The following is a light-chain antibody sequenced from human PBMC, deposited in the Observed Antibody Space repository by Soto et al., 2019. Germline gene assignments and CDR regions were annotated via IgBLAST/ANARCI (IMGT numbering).Light chain of an antibody. Sequence: EIVLTQSPGTLSLSPGERATLSCRASQSVSSNSLAWYEQKPGQAPRLIIYGASRRAAGIPDSISGSGSGTDFTLTITRLEPEDFAVYYCQQYGSTPWTFGQGTLVDIK. J-gene: IGKJ1*01. CDR1: QSVSSNS. CDR2: GAS. CDR3: QQYGSTPWT. V-gene: IGKV3-20*01.